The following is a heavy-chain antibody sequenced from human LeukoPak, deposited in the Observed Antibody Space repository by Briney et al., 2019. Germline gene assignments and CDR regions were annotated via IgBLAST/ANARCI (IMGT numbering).Heavy chain of an antibody. Sequence: GESLRLSCAASAFTFSTYAMSWVRQAPGKGLEWVSAISAGADSTYYADSVQGRFTISRDNSQNTLYLQTSGLRAEDTAGYFCARGAYGDYDSWGQGTLVTVSS. J-gene: IGHJ5*01. CDR2: ISAGADST. V-gene: IGHV3-23*01. D-gene: IGHD4-17*01. CDR1: AFTFSTYA. CDR3: ARGAYGDYDS.